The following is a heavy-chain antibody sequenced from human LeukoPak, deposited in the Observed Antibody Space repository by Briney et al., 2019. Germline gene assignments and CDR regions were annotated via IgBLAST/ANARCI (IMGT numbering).Heavy chain of an antibody. V-gene: IGHV3-21*01. J-gene: IGHJ4*02. CDR2: ISSSSSYI. CDR1: GFTFSSYS. D-gene: IGHD3-9*01. Sequence: PGGSLRLSCAASGFTFSSYSMNWVRQAPGKGLEWVSSISSSSSYIYYADSVKGRFTISRDNAKNSLYLQMNSLRAEDTAAYYCARDRHYDILTGPPGYWGQGTLVTVSS. CDR3: ARDRHYDILTGPPGY.